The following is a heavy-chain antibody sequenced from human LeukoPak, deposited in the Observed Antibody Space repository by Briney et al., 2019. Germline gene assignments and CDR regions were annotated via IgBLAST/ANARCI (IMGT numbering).Heavy chain of an antibody. J-gene: IGHJ4*02. CDR2: IYSGGST. Sequence: PGGSLRLSCAASEFSVGSNYMTWVRQAPGKGLEWVSLIYSGGSTYYADSVKGRFTISRDNSKNTLYLQMNSLRAEDTAVYYCARDIDGDYDPIVDYWGQGTLVTVSS. V-gene: IGHV3-66*01. CDR1: EFSVGSNY. CDR3: ARDIDGDYDPIVDY. D-gene: IGHD4-17*01.